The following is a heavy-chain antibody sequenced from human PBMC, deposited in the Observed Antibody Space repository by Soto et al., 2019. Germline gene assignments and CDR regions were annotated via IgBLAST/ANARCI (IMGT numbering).Heavy chain of an antibody. CDR2: IIPIFGTA. Sequence: QVQLVQSGAEVKKPGSSVKVSCKASGGTFSSYAISWVRQAPGQGLEWMGGIIPIFGTANYAQKFQGRVTITADESTSTAYMELSSLRSEDTAVYYCARSRTVRGSTPLYYGMDVWGQGTTVTVSS. J-gene: IGHJ6*02. CDR1: GGTFSSYA. V-gene: IGHV1-69*01. CDR3: ARSRTVRGSTPLYYGMDV. D-gene: IGHD3-10*01.